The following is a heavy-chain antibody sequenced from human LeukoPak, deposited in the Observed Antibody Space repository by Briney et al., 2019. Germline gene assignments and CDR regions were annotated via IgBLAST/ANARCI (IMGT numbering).Heavy chain of an antibody. CDR3: ARGTFWSGYYRRRPFDY. J-gene: IGHJ4*02. CDR2: IYYSGST. CDR1: GGSISSSSYY. Sequence: SETLSLTCTVSGGSISSSSYYWGWIRQPPGKGLEWIGSIYYSGSTYYNPSLKSRVTISVDTSKNQFSLKLSSVTAADTAVYYCARGTFWSGYYRRRPFDYWGQGTLVTVSS. V-gene: IGHV4-39*01. D-gene: IGHD3-3*01.